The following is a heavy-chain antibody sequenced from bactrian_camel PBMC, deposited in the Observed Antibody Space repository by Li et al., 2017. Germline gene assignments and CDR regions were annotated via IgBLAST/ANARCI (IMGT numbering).Heavy chain of an antibody. CDR3: AAARTLTGLPGPLTPSQYGS. V-gene: IGHV3S53*01. D-gene: IGHD5*01. Sequence: HVQLVESGGGSVQPGGSLRLSCATSNVMVSDYCLGWIRQAPGKDREEVTSIDSVGITTYTDSVKGRFTISVDNVGRVLYLQMDDLRPEDTGMYYCAAARTLTGLPGPLTPSQYGSWGQGTQVTVS. CDR2: IDSVGIT. J-gene: IGHJ4*01. CDR1: NVMVSDYC.